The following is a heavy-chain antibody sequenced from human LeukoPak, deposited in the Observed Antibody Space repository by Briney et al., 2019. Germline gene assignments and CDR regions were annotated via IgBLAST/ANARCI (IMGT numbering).Heavy chain of an antibody. V-gene: IGHV4-59*02. Sequence: SETLSLTCTVSGDSVSIYYWSWLRQPQGKGLEWIGYIYYRGNTNYNPSLKSRVTMAVDTSKNQFSLKVRSVTAADTAVYYCARAGNNWAFDYWGQGTLVTVSS. CDR3: ARAGNNWAFDY. CDR1: GDSVSIYY. CDR2: IYYRGNT. J-gene: IGHJ4*02. D-gene: IGHD1-1*01.